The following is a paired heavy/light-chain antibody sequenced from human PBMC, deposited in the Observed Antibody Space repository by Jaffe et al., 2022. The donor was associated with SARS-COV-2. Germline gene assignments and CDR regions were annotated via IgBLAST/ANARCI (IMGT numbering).Light chain of an antibody. CDR2: WAS. CDR1: QSVSYISNNKNY. V-gene: IGKV4-1*01. J-gene: IGKJ4*01. Sequence: DIVMTQSPDSLAVSLGERATINCKSSQSVSYISNNKNYLAWYQQRPGQSPKLLIYWASTRESGVPDRFSGSGSGTDFTLTISSLQAEDVAVYYCQQYYSSPPTFGGGTNVEIK. CDR3: QQYYSSPPT.
Heavy chain of an antibody. CDR3: ARSYDSGAYYYVPHDY. D-gene: IGHD3-22*01. V-gene: IGHV3-11*01. CDR2: ISGGGSAT. J-gene: IGHJ4*02. Sequence: QVQLVESGGGLVKPGGSLTLSCAASGFTFRNHYMNWIRQAPGKGLEWLSYISGGGSATKYADSVKGRFTVSRDNAKGSLYLQMSNLRAEDTAVYYCARSYDSGAYYYVPHDYWGQGTLVTVSS. CDR1: GFTFRNHY.